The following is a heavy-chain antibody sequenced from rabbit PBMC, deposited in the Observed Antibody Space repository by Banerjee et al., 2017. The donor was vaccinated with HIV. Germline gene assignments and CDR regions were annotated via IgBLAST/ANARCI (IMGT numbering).Heavy chain of an antibody. V-gene: IGHV1S40*01. Sequence: QSLEESGGDLVKPGASLTLTCTASGFSFSSKYWVCWVRQAPGKGPEWIGCINTGDGGTDYATGVDGRFTISSHNAQNTLWLQLNSLTAADTATYFCARGYDDYDARLDLWGPGTLVTVS. CDR3: ARGYDDYDARLDL. CDR2: INTGDGGT. CDR1: GFSFSSKYW. J-gene: IGHJ3*01. D-gene: IGHD2-1*01.